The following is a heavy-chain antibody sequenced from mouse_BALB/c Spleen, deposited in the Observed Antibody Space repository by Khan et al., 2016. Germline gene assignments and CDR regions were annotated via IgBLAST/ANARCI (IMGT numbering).Heavy chain of an antibody. CDR2: INYSGDT. CDR1: GYSITSDYA. CDR3: AREDYSWFSY. V-gene: IGHV3-2*02. D-gene: IGHD1-1*02. J-gene: IGHJ3*01. Sequence: VQLQQSGPGLVKPSQSLSLTCTVTGYSITSDYAWNWIRQFPGNKLEWMGYINYSGDTHYNPSLKSRISITRDTSKNHFFLHLTSVTAEDTARYYCAREDYSWFSYWGQGTLVTVSA.